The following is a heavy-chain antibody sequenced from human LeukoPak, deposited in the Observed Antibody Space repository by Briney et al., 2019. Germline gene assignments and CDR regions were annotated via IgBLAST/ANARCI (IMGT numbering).Heavy chain of an antibody. Sequence: SETLSLTCTVSGYSISSGYYWGWIRQPPGKGLEWIGSIYHSGSTYYNPSLKSRVTISVDTSKNQFSLKLSSVTAPDTAVYYCARVDSSGWYAGWFDPWGQGTLVTVSS. J-gene: IGHJ5*02. CDR1: GYSISSGYY. CDR2: IYHSGST. D-gene: IGHD6-19*01. CDR3: ARVDSSGWYAGWFDP. V-gene: IGHV4-38-2*02.